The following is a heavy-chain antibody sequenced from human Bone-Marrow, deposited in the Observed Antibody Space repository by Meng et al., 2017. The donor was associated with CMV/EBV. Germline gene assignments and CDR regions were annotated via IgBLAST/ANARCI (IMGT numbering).Heavy chain of an antibody. Sequence: SGPTLGKPTQTLTLTCTFSGFSLTTPGVGVGWIRQPPGKALEWLAHIFSNDEKSYSTSLKSRLTISKDTSKSQVVLTMTNMDPVDTATYYCARMGRHYYYYGMDVWGQGNTVNVYS. CDR2: IFSNDEK. CDR1: GFSLTTPGVG. CDR3: ARMGRHYYYYGMDV. V-gene: IGHV2-26*01. J-gene: IGHJ6*02.